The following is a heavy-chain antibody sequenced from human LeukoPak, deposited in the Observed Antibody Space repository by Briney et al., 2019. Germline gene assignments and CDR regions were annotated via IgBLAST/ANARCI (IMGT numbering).Heavy chain of an antibody. Sequence: GGSLRHSCAASGFTFSSYWMSWVRQAPGKGLEWVANIKQDGSEKYYVDSVKGRFTISRDNAKNSLYLQMNSLRAEDTAVYYCARDNTYYYGSGSYYHHGYFDYWGQGTLVTVSS. CDR2: IKQDGSEK. D-gene: IGHD3-10*01. CDR3: ARDNTYYYGSGSYYHHGYFDY. J-gene: IGHJ4*02. V-gene: IGHV3-7*01. CDR1: GFTFSSYW.